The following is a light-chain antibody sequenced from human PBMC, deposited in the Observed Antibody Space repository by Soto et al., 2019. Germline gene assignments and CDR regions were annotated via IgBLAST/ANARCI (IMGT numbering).Light chain of an antibody. CDR2: EVT. CDR1: RDDIGAYDY. CDR3: TSYASSSTIWV. V-gene: IGLV2-14*01. Sequence: QSVLTQPASVSGSPGQSITISCAGTRDDIGAYDYVSWYQQHPGNAPKLLVYEVTNRPSGVSDRFSGSKSGNTASLTISGLQAEDEADYYCTSYASSSTIWVFGGGTKLTVL. J-gene: IGLJ3*02.